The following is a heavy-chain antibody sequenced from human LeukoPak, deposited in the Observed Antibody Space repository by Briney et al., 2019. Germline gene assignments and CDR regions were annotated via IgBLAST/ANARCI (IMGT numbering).Heavy chain of an antibody. D-gene: IGHD3-9*01. Sequence: SETLSLTCTVSGGSISTFYWSWIRQPPGKGLEWIGYIYYSGSTNYNPSLKSRVTISVDTSKNQFSLKLTSVTAADTAVYYCARQYYDILTGYSPFEYWGQGTLVTVSS. V-gene: IGHV4-59*08. CDR2: IYYSGST. J-gene: IGHJ4*02. CDR3: ARQYYDILTGYSPFEY. CDR1: GGSISTFY.